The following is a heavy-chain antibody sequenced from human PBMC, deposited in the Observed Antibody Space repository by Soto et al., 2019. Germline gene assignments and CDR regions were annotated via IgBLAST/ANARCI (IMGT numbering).Heavy chain of an antibody. Sequence: PGGSLRLSCAASGFTFSSYGMHWVRQAPGKGLEWVAVISYDGSNKYYADSVKGRFTISRDNSKNTLYLQMNSLRAEDTAVYYCAKGENYDILTGYYIGGYYFDYWGQGTLVTVSS. J-gene: IGHJ4*02. V-gene: IGHV3-30*18. D-gene: IGHD3-9*01. CDR3: AKGENYDILTGYYIGGYYFDY. CDR2: ISYDGSNK. CDR1: GFTFSSYG.